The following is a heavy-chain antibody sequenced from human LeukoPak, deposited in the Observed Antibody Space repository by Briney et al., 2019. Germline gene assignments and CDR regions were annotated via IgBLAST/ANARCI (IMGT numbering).Heavy chain of an antibody. D-gene: IGHD1-14*01. CDR3: ARDFYQPSGN. J-gene: IGHJ4*02. CDR2: INSDGAST. V-gene: IGHV3-74*01. Sequence: GGSLRLSCAASGFTFSIYWMHWVRQAPGKGLVWVSRINSDGASTGYADSVRGRFTISRDNAENTLYLQMNSLGAEDTAVYYCARDFYQPSGNWGQGTLVTVSS. CDR1: GFTFSIYW.